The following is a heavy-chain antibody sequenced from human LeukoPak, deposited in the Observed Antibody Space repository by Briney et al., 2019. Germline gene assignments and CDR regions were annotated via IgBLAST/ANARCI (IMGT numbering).Heavy chain of an antibody. Sequence: WGSLGLSCAASGFTFSSYWMHWVRQAPGKGLVWVSRINSDGSSTSYADSVKGRFTISRDNAKNTLYLQMNSLRAEDTAVYYCARDRVPTGADYWGQGTLVTVSS. CDR3: ARDRVPTGADY. J-gene: IGHJ4*02. CDR2: INSDGSST. V-gene: IGHV3-74*01. D-gene: IGHD5-12*01. CDR1: GFTFSSYW.